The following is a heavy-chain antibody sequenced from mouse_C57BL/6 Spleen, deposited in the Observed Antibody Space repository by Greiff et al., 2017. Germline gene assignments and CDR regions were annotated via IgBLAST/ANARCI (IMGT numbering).Heavy chain of an antibody. CDR1: GYTFTDYY. CDR2: IYPGSGNT. V-gene: IGHV1-76*01. Sequence: VQLQQSGAELVRPGASVKLSCKASGYTFTDYYINWVKQRPGQGLEWIARIYPGSGNTYYNEKFKGKATLTADKSSSTAYMQLSSLPSEDSAVXFCARGGGYSYGTWFAYWGQGTLVTVSA. CDR3: ARGGGYSYGTWFAY. D-gene: IGHD2-12*01. J-gene: IGHJ3*01.